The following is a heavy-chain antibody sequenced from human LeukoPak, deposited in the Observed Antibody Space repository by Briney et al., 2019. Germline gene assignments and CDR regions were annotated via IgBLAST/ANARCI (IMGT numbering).Heavy chain of an antibody. J-gene: IGHJ4*02. Sequence: SETLSLTCTVSGYSISSGYYWGWIRQPPGKGLEWIGSIYHSGSTNYNPSLKSRVTISVDKSKNQFSLKLSSVTAADTAVYYCARLAYCGGDCYSLDYWGQGTLVTVSS. CDR2: IYHSGST. D-gene: IGHD2-21*02. CDR1: GYSISSGYY. CDR3: ARLAYCGGDCYSLDY. V-gene: IGHV4-38-2*02.